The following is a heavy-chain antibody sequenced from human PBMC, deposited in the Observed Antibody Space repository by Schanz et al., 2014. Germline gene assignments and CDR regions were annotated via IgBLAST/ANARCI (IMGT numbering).Heavy chain of an antibody. CDR3: AKVRYSSGWRGDYFNE. Sequence: EVQLVESGGGLVQPGGSLRLSCAASTFTFSTDAMSWVRQAPGKGLEWLSVISASGGDTYYADSVKGRFTISRDNSKNTLYLQMNSRRAEDTAVYYCAKVRYSSGWRGDYFNEWGQGTLVTVSS. J-gene: IGHJ4*02. CDR2: ISASGGDT. CDR1: TFTFSTDA. D-gene: IGHD6-25*01. V-gene: IGHV3-23*04.